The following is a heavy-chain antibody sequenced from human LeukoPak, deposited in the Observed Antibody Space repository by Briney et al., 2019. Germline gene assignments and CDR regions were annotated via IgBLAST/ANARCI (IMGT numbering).Heavy chain of an antibody. CDR1: GFTFSTYN. D-gene: IGHD3-10*01. CDR2: ISGTGSST. Sequence: PGGSLRLSCAASGFTFSTYNMNWVRQAPGKGLEWVSSISGTGSSTYYTDSVKGRFTISRDNAKNSLYLQMNSLRAEDTAVYYCARESEMGITMVRASYYMDVWGKGTTVTVSS. J-gene: IGHJ6*03. V-gene: IGHV3-48*01. CDR3: ARESEMGITMVRASYYMDV.